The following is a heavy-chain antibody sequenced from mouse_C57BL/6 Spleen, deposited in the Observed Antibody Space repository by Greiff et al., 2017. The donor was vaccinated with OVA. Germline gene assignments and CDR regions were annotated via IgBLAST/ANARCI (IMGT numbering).Heavy chain of an antibody. Sequence: QVQLQQSGAELVKPGASVKLSCKASGYTFTSYWMHWVKQRPGQGLEWIGYINPSSGYTKYNQKFKDKATLTADKSSSTAYMQLSSLTYEDSAVYYCAYCARGDRRTTSDWYFGVWGTWATVTVAS. CDR1: GYTFTSYW. J-gene: IGHJ1*03. CDR2: INPSSGYT. CDR3: AYCARGDRRTTSDWYFGV. V-gene: IGHV1-7*01. D-gene: IGHD1-1*01.